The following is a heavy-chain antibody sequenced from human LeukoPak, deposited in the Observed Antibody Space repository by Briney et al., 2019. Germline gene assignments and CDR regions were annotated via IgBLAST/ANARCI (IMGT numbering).Heavy chain of an antibody. J-gene: IGHJ4*02. CDR2: INPSVGST. D-gene: IGHD4-23*01. V-gene: IGHV1-46*01. Sequence: ASVKASCKASGYTFTSYYMNWVRRAPGQGLEWMGIINPSVGSTSYAQKFQGRVTMTRDMSTSTVYMELSSLRSDDTAVYYCARQGYSGHSQGAADYWGQGTLVTVSS. CDR3: ARQGYSGHSQGAADY. CDR1: GYTFTSYY.